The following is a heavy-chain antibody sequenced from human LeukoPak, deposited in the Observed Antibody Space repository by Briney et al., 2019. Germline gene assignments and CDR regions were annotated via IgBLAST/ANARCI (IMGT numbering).Heavy chain of an antibody. CDR1: GFTFSNYW. CDR3: ARNAFDI. CDR2: ISYDGSNK. Sequence: PGGSLRLSCAASGFTFSNYWMTWVRQAPGKGLEWVAVISYDGSNKYYADSVKGRFTISRDNSKNTLYLQMNSLRAEDTAVYYCARNAFDIWGQGTMVTVSS. J-gene: IGHJ3*02. V-gene: IGHV3-30-3*01.